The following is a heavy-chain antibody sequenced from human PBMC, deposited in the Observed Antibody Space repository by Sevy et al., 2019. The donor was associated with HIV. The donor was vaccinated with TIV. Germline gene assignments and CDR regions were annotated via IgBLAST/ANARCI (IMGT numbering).Heavy chain of an antibody. J-gene: IGHJ1*01. CDR3: ARARMEYSSSLEYFQH. CDR1: GFTFSTYS. D-gene: IGHD6-6*01. V-gene: IGHV3-21*01. Sequence: GGSLRLSCAASGFTFSTYSMNWVRQAPGKGLEWVSFISSSSSYIYDADSVKGRFTISRDNAKNSLYLQMNSLTAEDTAVYYCARARMEYSSSLEYFQHWGQGTLVTVSS. CDR2: ISSSSSYI.